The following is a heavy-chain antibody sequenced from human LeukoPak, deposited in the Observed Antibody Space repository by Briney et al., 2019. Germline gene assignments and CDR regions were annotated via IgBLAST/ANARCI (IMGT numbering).Heavy chain of an antibody. Sequence: PSETLSLTCSVSGDSISSSTYYWGWIRQSPRKGLEWIGSINYSGSTYYNPSLKSRVTMSADLYMNQFSLKLTSVTAADTAVYYCASGIDARSDSSDWGQGTLVTVSS. D-gene: IGHD6-19*01. V-gene: IGHV4-39*01. J-gene: IGHJ4*02. CDR3: ASGIDARSDSSD. CDR2: INYSGST. CDR1: GDSISSSTYY.